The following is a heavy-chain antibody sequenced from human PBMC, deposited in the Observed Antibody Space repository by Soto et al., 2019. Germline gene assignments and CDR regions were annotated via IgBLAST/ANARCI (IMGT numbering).Heavy chain of an antibody. CDR1: GYTFTSYD. CDR3: ARGGEKWMVRDNWFDP. J-gene: IGHJ5*02. V-gene: IGHV1-8*01. Sequence: ASVKVSCKASGYTFTSYDINWVRQATGQGLEWMGWMNPNSGNTGYAQKFQGRVTMTRNTSISTAYMELSSLRSEDTAVYYCARGGEKWMVRDNWFDPWGQGTLVTVSS. D-gene: IGHD6-19*01. CDR2: MNPNSGNT.